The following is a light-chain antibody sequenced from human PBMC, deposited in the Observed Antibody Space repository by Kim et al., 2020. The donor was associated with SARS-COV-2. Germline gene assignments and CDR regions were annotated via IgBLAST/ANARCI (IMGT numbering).Light chain of an antibody. CDR1: SSDVGSYAL. J-gene: IGLJ1*01. Sequence: QSVVTQPASVSGSPGQSITIPCTGTSSDVGSYALVSWYQHHPGKAPELIIYEGNRRPSGVSDRFSGSKSGNTASLTISGLQGEDEADYFCCSYLGTNTYVFGTGTKVTVL. V-gene: IGLV2-23*01. CDR2: EGN. CDR3: CSYLGTNTYV.